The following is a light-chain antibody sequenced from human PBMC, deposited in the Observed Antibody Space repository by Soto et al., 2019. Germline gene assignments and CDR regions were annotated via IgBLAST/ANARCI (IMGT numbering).Light chain of an antibody. CDR1: SSNIGSKY. CDR2: RNN. Sequence: QSVLTQPPSASGTPGQRVTISCSGSSSNIGSKYVYWYQQLPGTAPKLLIYRNNQRPSGVPDRFSGSKSGTSASLAISGLRSEDEADYYCAAWDDSLSGYVFGTGTQLAVL. CDR3: AAWDDSLSGYV. J-gene: IGLJ1*01. V-gene: IGLV1-47*01.